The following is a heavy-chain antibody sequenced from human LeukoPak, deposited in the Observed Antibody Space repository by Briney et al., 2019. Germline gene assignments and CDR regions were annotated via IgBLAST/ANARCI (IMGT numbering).Heavy chain of an antibody. CDR1: GFTFSSYN. CDR2: ISSSSTYI. CDR3: AKDEEVTGTNLGLILDAFDI. Sequence: GGSLRLSCAASGFTFSSYNLNWVRQAPGKGLEWVSSISSSSTYIYYADSVKGRFTISRDNAKNSLFLQMNSLRAEDTAVYFCAKDEEVTGTNLGLILDAFDIWGQGTMVTVSS. J-gene: IGHJ3*02. V-gene: IGHV3-21*04. D-gene: IGHD1-20*01.